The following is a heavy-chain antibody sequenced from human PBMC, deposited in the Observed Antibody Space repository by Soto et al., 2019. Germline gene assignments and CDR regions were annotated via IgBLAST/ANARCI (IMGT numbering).Heavy chain of an antibody. Sequence: SXTLSLTCTVSGGSISSYYWSRIRQPPWKGLDWIGYIYYSGSTNYNPSLRSRVTISVDTSKNQFSLKLSSVTAADTAVYYCARHHDSGGYALDYWGQGTLVTVSS. D-gene: IGHD3-10*01. CDR2: IYYSGST. CDR1: GGSISSYY. J-gene: IGHJ4*02. CDR3: ARHHDSGGYALDY. V-gene: IGHV4-59*01.